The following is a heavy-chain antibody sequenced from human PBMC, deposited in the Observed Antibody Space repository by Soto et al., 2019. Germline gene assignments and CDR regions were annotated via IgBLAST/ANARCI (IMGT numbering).Heavy chain of an antibody. D-gene: IGHD2-2*01. CDR1: GYTFTAYY. V-gene: IGHV1-69*01. CDR2: IIPLFNAT. Sequence: QVQLVQSGAEVKEPGDSVRVSCEASGYTFTAYYIHWVRQSPGQGLEWMGEIIPLFNATNYAQKFRGRVTVTADESTRTAYMELTRLTYDDTAVYFCAINAERNAQKFDFWGQGTLVTVSS. CDR3: AINAERNAQKFDF. J-gene: IGHJ4*02.